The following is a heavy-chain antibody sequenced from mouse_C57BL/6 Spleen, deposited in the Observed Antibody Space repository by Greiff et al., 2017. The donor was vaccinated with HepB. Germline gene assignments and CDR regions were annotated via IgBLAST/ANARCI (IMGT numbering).Heavy chain of an antibody. CDR2: IYPGSGST. J-gene: IGHJ3*01. V-gene: IGHV1-55*01. CDR1: GYTFTSYW. D-gene: IGHD1-1*01. CDR3: ARSGYYGSQAWFAY. Sequence: VQLQQPGAELVKPGASVKMSCKASGYTFTSYWITWVKQRPGQGLEWIGDIYPGSGSTNYNEKFKSKATLTVDTSSSTAYMQLSSLTSEDSAVYYCARSGYYGSQAWFAYWGQGTLVTVSA.